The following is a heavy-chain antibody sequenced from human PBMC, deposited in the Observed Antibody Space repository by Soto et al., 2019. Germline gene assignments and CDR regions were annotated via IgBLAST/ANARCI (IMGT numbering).Heavy chain of an antibody. Sequence: QVQLVQSGAEVKNPGASMKVSCKASGYTFNTYGIIWVRQAPGQGLEWMGWISVYNGDTNYAQKFRGRVTLTTDTTTSTAYMELRSLTSDDTAVYDCARDLGYCSAGSCYPEYFPHWGQGTLVTVS. CDR2: ISVYNGDT. J-gene: IGHJ1*01. D-gene: IGHD2-15*01. CDR1: GYTFNTYG. V-gene: IGHV1-18*01. CDR3: ARDLGYCSAGSCYPEYFPH.